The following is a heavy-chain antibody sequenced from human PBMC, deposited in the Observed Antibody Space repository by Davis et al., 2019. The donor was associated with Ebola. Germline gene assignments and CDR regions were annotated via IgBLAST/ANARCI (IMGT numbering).Heavy chain of an antibody. Sequence: GESLKISCAASGFTFSSYWMSWVRQAPGKGLEWVAVISYDGSNKYYADSVRGRFTISRDNSKNTLYLQMNSLRAEDTAVYYCARGLQWELRGVCVYWGQGTLVTVSS. CDR1: GFTFSSYW. V-gene: IGHV3-30-3*01. CDR3: ARGLQWELRGVCVY. J-gene: IGHJ4*02. D-gene: IGHD1-26*01. CDR2: ISYDGSNK.